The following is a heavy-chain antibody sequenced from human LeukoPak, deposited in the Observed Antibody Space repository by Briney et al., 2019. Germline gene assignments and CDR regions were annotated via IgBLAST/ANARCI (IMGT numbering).Heavy chain of an antibody. CDR3: ARDKIAAAGTDYYYGMDV. D-gene: IGHD6-13*01. J-gene: IGHJ6*02. CDR2: ISSSSSYI. CDR1: GFTFSSYS. V-gene: IGHV3-21*01. Sequence: GGSLRLSCAASGFTFSSYSMNWVRQAPGKGLEWVSSISSSSSYIYYADSVKGRFTISRDNAKNSLYLQMNSLRAEDTAVYYCARDKIAAAGTDYYYGMDVWGQGTTVTVSS.